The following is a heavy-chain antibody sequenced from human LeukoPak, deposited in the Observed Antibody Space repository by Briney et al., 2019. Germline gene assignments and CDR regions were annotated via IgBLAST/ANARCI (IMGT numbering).Heavy chain of an antibody. V-gene: IGHV1-18*04. D-gene: IGHD1-26*01. J-gene: IGHJ1*01. Sequence: ASVTVSCTASGYSFTNYYMHWVRQAPGQGLEWMGWISAYNGNTNYAQKLQGRVTMTTDTSTSTAYMELRSLRSDDTAVYYCARDLVVGASDAYNEYFQHWGQGTLVTVSS. CDR2: ISAYNGNT. CDR3: ARDLVVGASDAYNEYFQH. CDR1: GYSFTNYY.